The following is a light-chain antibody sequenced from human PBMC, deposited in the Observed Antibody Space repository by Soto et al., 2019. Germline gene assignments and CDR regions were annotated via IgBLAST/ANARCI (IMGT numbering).Light chain of an antibody. J-gene: IGKJ4*01. V-gene: IGKV3-11*01. CDR1: QSVSTY. CDR3: QQSHDWLT. CDR2: DAS. Sequence: EIVLTQSPATLALSPGERATLSCRASQSVSTYLAWYQQKAGQAPKLLIYDASNRATGIPARLSGSGSGTDLTIIISSLQPEHFAVYYCQQSHDWLTFGGGTKVEIK.